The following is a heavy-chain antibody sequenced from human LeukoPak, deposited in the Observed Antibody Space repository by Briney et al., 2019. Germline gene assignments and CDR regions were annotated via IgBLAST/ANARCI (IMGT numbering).Heavy chain of an antibody. CDR3: ARPRPDSGGNSGGAFDI. J-gene: IGHJ3*02. Sequence: SETLSLTCAVSGGSISSGGYSWSWIRQPPGKGLEWIGYIYHSGSTYYNPSLKSRVTISVDRSKNQFSLKLSSVTAADTAVYYCARPRPDSGGNSGGAFDIWGQGTMVTVSS. V-gene: IGHV4-30-2*01. CDR2: IYHSGST. D-gene: IGHD4-23*01. CDR1: GGSISSGGYS.